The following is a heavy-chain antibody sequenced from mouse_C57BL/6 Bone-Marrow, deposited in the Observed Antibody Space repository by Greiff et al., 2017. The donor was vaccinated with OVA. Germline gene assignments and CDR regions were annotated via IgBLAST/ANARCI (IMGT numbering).Heavy chain of an antibody. CDR3: TCQYYGSSYLPYWYFGV. J-gene: IGHJ1*03. D-gene: IGHD1-1*01. CDR1: GFNITDYY. CDR2: IDPENGDT. V-gene: IGHV14-4*01. Sequence: EVQLQQSGAELVRPGASVKLSCTASGFNITDYYMHWVKQRPEQGLEWIGWIDPENGDTAYASKFQGKATITADTSSNTAYLQLRSLTSEDTAVYYCTCQYYGSSYLPYWYFGVWGTGTTVTVSS.